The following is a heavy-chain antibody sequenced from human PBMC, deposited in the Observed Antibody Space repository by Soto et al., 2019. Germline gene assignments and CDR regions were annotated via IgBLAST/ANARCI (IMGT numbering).Heavy chain of an antibody. CDR3: ARVKRILIFESYTKNLIYFAY. CDR1: GGSFSGYY. CDR2: INHSGST. V-gene: IGHV4-34*01. Sequence: QVQLQQWGAGLLKPSETLSLTCAVYGGSFSGYYWSWIRQPPGKGLEWIGEINHSGSTNYNPSLKRRVTISGDTSKNQFSVKLSSVTAADTAVYYCARVKRILIFESYTKNLIYFAYWGQGTLVTVSS. D-gene: IGHD3-9*01. J-gene: IGHJ4*02.